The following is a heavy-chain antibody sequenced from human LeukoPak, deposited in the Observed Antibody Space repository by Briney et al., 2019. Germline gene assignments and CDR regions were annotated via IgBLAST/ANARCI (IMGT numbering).Heavy chain of an antibody. Sequence: GESLKISCKGSGYSFTTYWIGWVRQMPGKGLEWMGIISPGDSDARYSPSFQGQVSISADKSISTAYLQWRSLKASDTAIYYCASPYSSAWRGGAFDTWGQGTMVTVSS. V-gene: IGHV5-51*01. J-gene: IGHJ3*02. CDR3: ASPYSSAWRGGAFDT. D-gene: IGHD6-25*01. CDR2: ISPGDSDA. CDR1: GYSFTTYW.